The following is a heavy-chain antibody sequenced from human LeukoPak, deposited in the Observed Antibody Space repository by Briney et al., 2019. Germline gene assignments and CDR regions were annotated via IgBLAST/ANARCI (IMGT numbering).Heavy chain of an antibody. CDR1: GGSISSYY. Sequence: SETLSLTCTVSGGSISSYYWGWIRQPPGKGLEWIGSIYYSGSTYYNPSLKSRVTISVDTSKNQFSLKLSSVTAADTAVYYCARDVGTTVTIEFDYWGQGTLVTVSS. CDR3: ARDVGTTVTIEFDY. J-gene: IGHJ4*02. V-gene: IGHV4-39*02. D-gene: IGHD4-17*01. CDR2: IYYSGST.